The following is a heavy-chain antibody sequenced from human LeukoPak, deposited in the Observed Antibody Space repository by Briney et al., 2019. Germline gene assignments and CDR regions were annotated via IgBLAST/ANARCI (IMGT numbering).Heavy chain of an antibody. CDR1: GFTLSSYA. J-gene: IGHJ4*02. CDR3: ARDRPNYYGSDGHYYRRDGDY. CDR2: IDVTTGGS. V-gene: IGHV3-23*01. Sequence: GGSLRLSCAASGFTLSSYAMSWVRQAPGKGLEWVSTIDVTTGGSYYADSVKGRFTITRDNSENTLYLQMHSLRAEYTAVYYCARDRPNYYGSDGHYYRRDGDYWGRGTLVSVSS. D-gene: IGHD3-22*01.